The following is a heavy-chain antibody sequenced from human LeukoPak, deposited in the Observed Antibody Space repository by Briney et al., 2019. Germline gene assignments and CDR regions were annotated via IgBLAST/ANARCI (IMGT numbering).Heavy chain of an antibody. CDR2: INPNSGGT. V-gene: IGHV1-2*02. CDR3: ARPPDYDFWSGYYNY. Sequence: ASVKVCCKASGYTFTGYYMHWVRQAPGQGLEWMGWINPNSGGTNYAQKFQGRVTMTRDTSISTAYMELSRLRSDDTAVYYCARPPDYDFWSGYYNYWGQGTLVTVSS. CDR1: GYTFTGYY. D-gene: IGHD3-3*01. J-gene: IGHJ4*02.